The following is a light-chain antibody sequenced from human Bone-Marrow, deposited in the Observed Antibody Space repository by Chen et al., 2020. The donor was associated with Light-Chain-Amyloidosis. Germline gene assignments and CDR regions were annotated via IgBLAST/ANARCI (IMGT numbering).Light chain of an antibody. CDR1: SSNIAINY. CDR3: AAGDGSPSGDV. Sequence: QSVLTQPPSASGTPGQRVTISCYGASSNIAINYVYWYQHFPGAAPKLLLHENKQRPSGVPGRFAASKCGTSALLASSGLRYEEEADYYCAAGDGSPSGDVFGTGTKVIVL. CDR2: ENK. J-gene: IGLJ1*01. V-gene: IGLV1-47*01.